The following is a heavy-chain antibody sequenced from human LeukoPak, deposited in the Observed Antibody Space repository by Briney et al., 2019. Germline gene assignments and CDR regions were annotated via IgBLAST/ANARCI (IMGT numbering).Heavy chain of an antibody. Sequence: GGSLRLSCAASGFAFSSYAMSWVRQAPGKGLEWVSVISGSGGNRDYADSVKGRFTISRDNAKNSLYLQMNSLRAEDTAVYYCARDRDTSFDIWGQGTMVTVSS. CDR3: ARDRDTSFDI. D-gene: IGHD5-18*01. V-gene: IGHV3-23*01. CDR2: ISGSGGNR. J-gene: IGHJ3*02. CDR1: GFAFSSYA.